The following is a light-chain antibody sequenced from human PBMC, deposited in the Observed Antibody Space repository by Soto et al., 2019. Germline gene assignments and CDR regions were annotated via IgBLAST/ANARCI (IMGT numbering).Light chain of an antibody. Sequence: QSALTQPASVSGSPGQSITISCTGTSSDVGGYNFVSWYQQHPGRAPKLIISEVSNRPSGVSSRFSGSKSGNTASLTISGLQAEDEADYYCSSYTSRGTLVFGGGTK. CDR1: SSDVGGYNF. CDR2: EVS. CDR3: SSYTSRGTLV. J-gene: IGLJ2*01. V-gene: IGLV2-14*01.